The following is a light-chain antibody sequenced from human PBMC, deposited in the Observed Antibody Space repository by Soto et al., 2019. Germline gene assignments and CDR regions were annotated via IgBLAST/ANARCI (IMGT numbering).Light chain of an antibody. CDR3: QHYNSYSEA. J-gene: IGKJ1*01. V-gene: IGKV1-5*03. CDR1: QTISSW. Sequence: DIQMTQSPSTRSGSGLDIMTITFLASQTISSWLAWYQQKPGKAPKLLIYKASTLKSGVPSRFSGSGSGTEFTLTISSLQPDDFATYYCQHYNSYSEAFGQGTKVDI. CDR2: KAS.